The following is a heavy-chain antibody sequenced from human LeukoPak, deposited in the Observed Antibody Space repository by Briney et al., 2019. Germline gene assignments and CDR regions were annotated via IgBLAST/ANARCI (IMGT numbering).Heavy chain of an antibody. CDR1: GFTFSSYA. D-gene: IGHD3-22*01. V-gene: IGHV3-30-3*01. Sequence: GGSLRLSCAASGFTFSSYAMHWVRQAPGKGLEGVAVISYDGSNKYYADSVKGRFTISRDNSQNTLYLQMNSLRAEDTAVCYCARPGRPAGAWYYYDSSGRTYAFDIWGQGTMVTVSS. J-gene: IGHJ3*02. CDR2: ISYDGSNK. CDR3: ARPGRPAGAWYYYDSSGRTYAFDI.